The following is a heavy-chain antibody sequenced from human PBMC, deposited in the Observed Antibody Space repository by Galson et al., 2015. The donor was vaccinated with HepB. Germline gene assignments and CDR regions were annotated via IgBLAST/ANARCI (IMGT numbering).Heavy chain of an antibody. J-gene: IGHJ4*02. CDR2: ISGNDERT. D-gene: IGHD3-22*01. CDR1: GFTLDTYD. CDR3: ARVGGAYYYDISGALLDF. Sequence: SLRLSCAASGFTLDTYDMTWVRQAPGKGLDWVSSISGNDERTYYADSVKGRFTISRDVSKNTLSLQMHSLRADDTAVYYCARVGGAYYYDISGALLDFWGQGTLVSVSA. V-gene: IGHV3-23*01.